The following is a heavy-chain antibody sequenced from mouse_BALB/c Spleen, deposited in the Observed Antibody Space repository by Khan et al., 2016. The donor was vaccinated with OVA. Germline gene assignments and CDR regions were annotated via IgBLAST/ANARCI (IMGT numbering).Heavy chain of an antibody. V-gene: IGHV1-7*01. CDR2: INPSTGYT. Sequence: VQLQESGAELAKPGASVKMSCKASGYTFINYWILWVKQRPGQGLEWIGYINPSTGYTEYNQNFKEKATLTADKSSSTAYMQLSSLTSADSAVXYCARRGLRWDFDYWGQGTTLTVSS. CDR3: ARRGLRWDFDY. CDR1: GYTFINYW. D-gene: IGHD1-1*01. J-gene: IGHJ2*01.